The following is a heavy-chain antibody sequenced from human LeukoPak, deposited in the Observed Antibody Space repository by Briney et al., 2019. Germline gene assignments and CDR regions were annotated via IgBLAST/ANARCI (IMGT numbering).Heavy chain of an antibody. CDR3: ARTYDYVWGSYRYPFDY. D-gene: IGHD3-16*02. J-gene: IGHJ4*02. CDR2: SYYNGNT. V-gene: IGHV4-59*08. Sequence: SETLSLTCTVSGGSITNYYWSWIRQPPGKGLEWIGFSYYNGNTNYNPSLKSRVAISVDTSKNQFSLNLSSVTAADTAVYYCARTYDYVWGSYRYPFDYWGQGTLVTVSS. CDR1: GGSITNYY.